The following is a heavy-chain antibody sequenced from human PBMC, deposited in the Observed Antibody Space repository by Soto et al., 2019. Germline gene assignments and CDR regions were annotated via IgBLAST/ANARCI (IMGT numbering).Heavy chain of an antibody. J-gene: IGHJ1*01. CDR1: GFTFTNAW. Sequence: EVQLVESGGGLVKPGGSLRLSCAASGFTFTNAWMSWVRQAPGKGLEWVGRIKSKTDGGTTDYAAPVNGRFTISRDDSKNTLYLQMNSLKTEDAAVYYCTTARGTYGAEYFQHWGQGTLVTVSS. CDR2: IKSKTDGGTT. V-gene: IGHV3-15*01. D-gene: IGHD4-17*01. CDR3: TTARGTYGAEYFQH.